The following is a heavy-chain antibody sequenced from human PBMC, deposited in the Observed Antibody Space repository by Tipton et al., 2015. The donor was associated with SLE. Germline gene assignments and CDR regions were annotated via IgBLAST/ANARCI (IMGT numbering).Heavy chain of an antibody. V-gene: IGHV4-34*01. CDR1: GGSVSGYY. Sequence: TLSLTCAVYGGSVSGYYWSWIRQPPGKGLEWIGEINHSGSTNYNPSLKSRVTISVDTSKTQFSLRLSSVTAADTAVYYCARTEWYQSFDYWGQGTLVTVSS. J-gene: IGHJ4*02. CDR2: INHSGST. CDR3: ARTEWYQSFDY. D-gene: IGHD2-2*01.